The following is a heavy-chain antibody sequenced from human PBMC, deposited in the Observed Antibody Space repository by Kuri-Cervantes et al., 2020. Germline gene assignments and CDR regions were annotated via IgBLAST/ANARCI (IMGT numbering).Heavy chain of an antibody. CDR3: ARCGTAWDPALDY. V-gene: IGHV3-11*01. Sequence: GESLKISCAASGFTFSDYYMSWIRQAPGKGLEWVSYISSSGSTIYYADSVKGRFTISRDNAKNSLYLQMNSLRAEDTAVYYCARCGTAWDPALDYWGQGTLVTVSS. D-gene: IGHD2-8*02. J-gene: IGHJ4*02. CDR2: ISSSGSTI. CDR1: GFTFSDYY.